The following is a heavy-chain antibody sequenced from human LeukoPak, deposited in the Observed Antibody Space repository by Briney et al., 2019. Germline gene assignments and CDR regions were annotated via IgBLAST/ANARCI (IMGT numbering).Heavy chain of an antibody. Sequence: PSETLSLTCTVSGGSISNYYWSWIRQPPGKGLEWIGYIYYSGSTNYNPSLKSRVTISVDTSKNQLSLRLSSVTAADTAVYYCARENDILTGYYFDYWGQGTLVTVSS. CDR3: ARENDILTGYYFDY. V-gene: IGHV4-59*01. CDR1: GGSISNYY. CDR2: IYYSGST. D-gene: IGHD3-9*01. J-gene: IGHJ4*02.